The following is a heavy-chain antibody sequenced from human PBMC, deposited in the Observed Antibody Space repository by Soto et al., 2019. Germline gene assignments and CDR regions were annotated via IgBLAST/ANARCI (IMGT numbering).Heavy chain of an antibody. Sequence: ASVKVSCKASGGTFSSYAISWVRQAPGQGLEWMGGIIPIFGTANYAQKFQGRVTITADESTSTAYMELSSLRSEDTAVYYCAREGVRGYYDYYGMDVWGQGTTVTVSS. CDR2: IIPIFGTA. V-gene: IGHV1-69*13. J-gene: IGHJ6*02. CDR3: AREGVRGYYDYYGMDV. CDR1: GGTFSSYA. D-gene: IGHD3-10*01.